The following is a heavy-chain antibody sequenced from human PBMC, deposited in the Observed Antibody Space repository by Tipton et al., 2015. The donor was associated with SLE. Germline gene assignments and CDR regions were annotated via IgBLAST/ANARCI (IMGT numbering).Heavy chain of an antibody. CDR2: INSDGSST. Sequence: SLRLSCAASGFTFSSYWMHWVRQAPGKGLVWVSRINSDGSSTSYADSVKGRFTISRDNAKNTLYLQMNSLRAEDTAVYYCAGAVAGSFLDYWGQGTLVTVSS. CDR1: GFTFSSYW. CDR3: AGAVAGSFLDY. D-gene: IGHD6-19*01. J-gene: IGHJ4*02. V-gene: IGHV3-74*01.